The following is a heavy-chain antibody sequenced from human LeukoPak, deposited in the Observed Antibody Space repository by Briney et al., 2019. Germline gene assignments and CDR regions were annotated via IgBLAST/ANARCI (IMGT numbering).Heavy chain of an antibody. V-gene: IGHV4-59*12. J-gene: IGHJ4*02. CDR2: IYYSGST. CDR3: ATKNGVGY. Sequence: PSETLSLTCGVSGGSISSYYWSWIRQPPGKGLEWIGYIYYSGSTYYNPSLKSRVTISVDTSKNQFSLKLSSVTAADTAVYYCATKNGVGYWGQGTLVTVSS. CDR1: GGSISSYY. D-gene: IGHD2-8*01.